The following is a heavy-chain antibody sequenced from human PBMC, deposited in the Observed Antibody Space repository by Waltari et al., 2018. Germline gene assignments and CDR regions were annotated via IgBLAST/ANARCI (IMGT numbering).Heavy chain of an antibody. D-gene: IGHD6-6*01. J-gene: IGHJ6*03. CDR1: GFTFSSFA. Sequence: EVQLLESGGGLVQPGGSLRLSCAASGFTFSSFAMRWVRQAPGTGVEWVSVIYRGGSTYYADSVKGRFTISRDNSKNTLYLQMNSLRAEDTAVYYCAKVQPTYSSSHGNYYYYMDVWGKGTTVTVSS. V-gene: IGHV3-23*03. CDR3: AKVQPTYSSSHGNYYYYMDV. CDR2: IYRGGST.